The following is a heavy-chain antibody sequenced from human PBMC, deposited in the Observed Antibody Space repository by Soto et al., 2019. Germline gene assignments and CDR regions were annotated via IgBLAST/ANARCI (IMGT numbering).Heavy chain of an antibody. CDR3: ASLARLCVTADGSRWFDP. D-gene: IGHD6-13*01. CDR2: IYYSGRT. J-gene: IGHJ5*02. CDR1: GVSISSSDYY. V-gene: IGHV4-39*01. Sequence: QLQLQESGPGLVKPSETLSLTCTVSGVSISSSDYYWGWIRQPPGEGLEWIGNIYYSGRTYYNAYLQSRVNLSVDMSKNHFSLKLRSVTAADTAVYYCASLARLCVTADGSRWFDPWGQGTLVTVSS.